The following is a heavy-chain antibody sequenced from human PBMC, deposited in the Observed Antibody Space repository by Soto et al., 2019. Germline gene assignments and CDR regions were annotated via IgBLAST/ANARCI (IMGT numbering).Heavy chain of an antibody. V-gene: IGHV6-1*01. J-gene: IGHJ4*02. CDR2: TYYRSRWYH. CDR1: GGSISSNSAA. CDR3: ASYRYDY. Sequence: SQTLSLTCAISGGSISSNSAAWNWIRQSPSRGFEWLGRTYYRSRWYHDYAVSVKSRIIINPDTSKNQVSLQLNSVTPDDTAVYYCASYRYDYWGQGTVVTV. D-gene: IGHD4-4*01.